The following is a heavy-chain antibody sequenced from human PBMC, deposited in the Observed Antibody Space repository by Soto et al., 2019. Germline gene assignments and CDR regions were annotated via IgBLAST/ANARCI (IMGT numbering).Heavy chain of an antibody. V-gene: IGHV1-69*02. J-gene: IGHJ3*02. CDR2: IIPILDIA. Sequence: QVQLVQSGAEVKKPGSSVKVSCKASGDTFSSYTISWVRQAPGQGLEWMGRIIPILDIANYAQKFQGRVTITADKPTSTAYMELSSLRSEDPAVYYCAAGGHGAFDIWGQGTMVTVSS. CDR1: GDTFSSYT. CDR3: AAGGHGAFDI. D-gene: IGHD1-26*01.